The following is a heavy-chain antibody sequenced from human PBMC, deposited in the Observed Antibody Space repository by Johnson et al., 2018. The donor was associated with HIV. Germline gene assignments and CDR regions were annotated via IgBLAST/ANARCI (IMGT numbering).Heavy chain of an antibody. J-gene: IGHJ3*02. D-gene: IGHD3-3*01. V-gene: IGHV3-33*03. Sequence: QVQLVESGGGVVQPGRSLRLSCAASGITFSSYAMHWVRQAPGKGLEWVAVIWYDGSNKFYIDSVKGRFTISRDNSKNTLFLQMSSLRAEDAAVYYCAKDSEVSGYQPDAFDIWGQGTMVTVSS. CDR2: IWYDGSNK. CDR1: GITFSSYA. CDR3: AKDSEVSGYQPDAFDI.